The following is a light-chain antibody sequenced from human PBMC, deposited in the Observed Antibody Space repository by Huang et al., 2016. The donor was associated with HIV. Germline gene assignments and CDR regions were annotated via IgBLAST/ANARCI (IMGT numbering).Light chain of an antibody. V-gene: IGKV4-1*01. J-gene: IGKJ2*01. CDR2: WAS. CDR3: QQYYSPPYI. CDR1: QGVLDNSNNKNY. Sequence: DIVVTQSPDSLAASLGERATINCKSSQGVLDNSNNKNYLAWYQQKPGQPPKVLIYWASTRSAGGDDRFRGSGSGTDFTLTINSLQAGDGAIYYCQQYYSPPYIVGQGTRLEIK.